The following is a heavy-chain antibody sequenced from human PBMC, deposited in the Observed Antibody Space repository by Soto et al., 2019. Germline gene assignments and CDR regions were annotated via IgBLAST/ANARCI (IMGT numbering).Heavy chain of an antibody. J-gene: IGHJ6*02. Sequence: GELLKISCKGSGYSFTSYWIGCVRQMPGKGLEWMGIIYPGDSDIRYSPSFQGQVTMTRNTSISTAYMELSSLSSEDTAMYYCANYNYYSGLDVWGQGSTVTVSS. CDR1: GYSFTSYW. CDR3: ANYNYYSGLDV. CDR2: IYPGDSDI. V-gene: IGHV5-51*01.